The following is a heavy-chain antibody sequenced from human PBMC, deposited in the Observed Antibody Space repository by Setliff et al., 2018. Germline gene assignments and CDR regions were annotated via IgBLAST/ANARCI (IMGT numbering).Heavy chain of an antibody. CDR2: ISYDGSNK. CDR1: GFTFSSYG. Sequence: GGSLRLSCAASGFTFSSYGMHWVRQAPGKGLEWVAVISYDGSNKYYADSVKGRFTISRDNSKNTVYLQMNSLRGEDTAVYYCARDPASILSRHYYYGMDVWGQGTTVTVSS. V-gene: IGHV3-30*03. D-gene: IGHD2-15*01. CDR3: ARDPASILSRHYYYGMDV. J-gene: IGHJ6*02.